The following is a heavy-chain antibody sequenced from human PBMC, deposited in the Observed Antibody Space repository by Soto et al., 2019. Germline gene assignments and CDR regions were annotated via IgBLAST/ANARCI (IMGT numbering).Heavy chain of an antibody. CDR1: GRSIRSGGYY. CDR3: ARGDRSAHGDYYFDY. J-gene: IGHJ4*02. Sequence: HVQLQESGPGLVKPSQTLSLTCTVSGRSIRSGGYYWSWIRQHPGKGLEWTGYFYYSGNTYYNPSLKSRVTRSVDTSKNQYSLNLSSVTAADTAVYYCARGDRSAHGDYYFDYWGQGTLVTVSS. V-gene: IGHV4-31*03. D-gene: IGHD4-17*01. CDR2: FYYSGNT.